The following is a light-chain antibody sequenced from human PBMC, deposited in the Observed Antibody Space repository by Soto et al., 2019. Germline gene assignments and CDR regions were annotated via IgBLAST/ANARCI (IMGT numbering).Light chain of an antibody. V-gene: IGKV3D-7*01. CDR1: QTVSRMY. Sequence: EILLTQSPVTLSLSPGERATLSCRASQTVSRMYLSWFQQKPGQAPRLLIYGTSTRDTGIPVRFSGSGSGTDCTLTISRLQSEDFEVYYCQQYDNWPWTFGQGTKVDI. J-gene: IGKJ1*01. CDR3: QQYDNWPWT. CDR2: GTS.